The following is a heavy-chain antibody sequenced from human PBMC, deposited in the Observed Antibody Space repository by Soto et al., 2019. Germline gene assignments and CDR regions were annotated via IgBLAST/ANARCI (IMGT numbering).Heavy chain of an antibody. CDR1: GYTFTLFG. V-gene: IGHV1-18*01. J-gene: IGHJ4*02. Sequence: QVQLVQSGAEVKKPGASVKVSCTTSGYTFTLFGITWVRQAPGQGLEWMGWISPYNGDTKYAEKLEGRVTLTTDTSTEPAYRELTSLTSDDTAEYYCARGGQYRYFDYWGQGTLVPVSS. D-gene: IGHD2-2*02. CDR3: ARGGQYRYFDY. CDR2: ISPYNGDT.